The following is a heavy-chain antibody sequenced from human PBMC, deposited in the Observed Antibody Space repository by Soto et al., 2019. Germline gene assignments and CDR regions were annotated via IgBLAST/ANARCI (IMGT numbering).Heavy chain of an antibody. Sequence: QVQLQQWGAGLLKPSETLSLTCAVYGGSFSGYYWSWIRQPPGKGLAWIGEINHSGSTNYNPSLKSRVTISVHTSKNQFSLKLSSVTAAETAVYYCARLYYDFWSGYSENDYWGQGTLVTVSS. J-gene: IGHJ4*02. CDR2: INHSGST. D-gene: IGHD3-3*01. V-gene: IGHV4-34*01. CDR1: GGSFSGYY. CDR3: ARLYYDFWSGYSENDY.